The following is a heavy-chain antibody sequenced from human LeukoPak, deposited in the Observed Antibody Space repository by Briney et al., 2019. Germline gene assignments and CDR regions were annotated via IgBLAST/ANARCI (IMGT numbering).Heavy chain of an antibody. CDR2: ISGSGGST. V-gene: IGHV3-23*01. CDR3: AKGVIPAVDY. Sequence: PGGSLRLSCAASGFTFSNYAMSWVHQAPGKGLEWVSGISGSGGSTYYADSVKGWFTISRDNSKNTLYLQMNSLRAEDTAVYYCAKGVIPAVDYWGQGTLVTVSS. CDR1: GFTFSNYA. D-gene: IGHD2-2*01. J-gene: IGHJ4*02.